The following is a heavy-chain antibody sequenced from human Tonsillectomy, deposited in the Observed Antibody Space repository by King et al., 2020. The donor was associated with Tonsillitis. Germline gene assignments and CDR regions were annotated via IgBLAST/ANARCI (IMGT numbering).Heavy chain of an antibody. J-gene: IGHJ2*01. CDR3: ARDLDYDFWSGYYTVNWYFDL. CDR1: GYTFTSYV. V-gene: IGHV1-18*04. CDR2: ISAYNGNT. D-gene: IGHD3-3*01. Sequence: QLVQSGAEVKKPGASVKVSCKASGYTFTSYVISWVRQAPGQGLEWMGWISAYNGNTNYAQKLQGRVTMTTDTSTSTAYMELRSLRSDDTAVYYCARDLDYDFWSGYYTVNWYFDLWGRGTLVTVSS.